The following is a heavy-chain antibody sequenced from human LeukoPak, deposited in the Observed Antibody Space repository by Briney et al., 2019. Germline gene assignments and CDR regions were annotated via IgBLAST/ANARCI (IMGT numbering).Heavy chain of an antibody. CDR1: GFTFSSYS. D-gene: IGHD4-17*01. J-gene: IGHJ6*02. CDR2: ISSSSSTI. V-gene: IGHV3-48*01. CDR3: ARDQGDYGDSYYYYGMDV. Sequence: PGGPLRLSCAASGFTFSSYSMNWVRQAPGKGLEWVSYISSSSSTIYYADSVKGRFTISRDNAKNSLYLQMNSLRGEDTAVYYCARDQGDYGDSYYYYGMDVWGQGTTVTVSS.